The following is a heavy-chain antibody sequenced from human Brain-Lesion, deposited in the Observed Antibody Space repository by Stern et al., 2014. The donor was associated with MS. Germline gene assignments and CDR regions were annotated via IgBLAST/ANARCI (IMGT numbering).Heavy chain of an antibody. V-gene: IGHV3-9*01. Sequence: EVQLLESGGDLVPPGRSLRLSCAAFGFTFDDYAMHLVRQAPGKGLAWVAGISWNSGTIGYADSVKGRFTTSRDNAYSSLYLQMNSLRPEDTALYYCARDITGSSAYFAYWGQGTLVTVSS. CDR1: GFTFDDYA. CDR2: ISWNSGTI. D-gene: IGHD1-14*01. CDR3: ARDITGSSAYFAY. J-gene: IGHJ4*02.